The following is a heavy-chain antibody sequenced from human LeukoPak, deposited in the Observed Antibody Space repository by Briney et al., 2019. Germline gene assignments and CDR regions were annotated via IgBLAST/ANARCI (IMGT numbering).Heavy chain of an antibody. V-gene: IGHV3-74*01. CDR3: AKRAGGGYCSGGSCYADY. Sequence: GGSLRLSCAASGFTFSSYWMHWVRQAPGKGLVWVSRINSDGSSTSYADSVKGRFTISRDNSKNTLYLQMNSLRAEDTAVYYCAKRAGGGYCSGGSCYADYWGQGTLVTVSS. CDR1: GFTFSSYW. D-gene: IGHD2-15*01. CDR2: INSDGSST. J-gene: IGHJ4*02.